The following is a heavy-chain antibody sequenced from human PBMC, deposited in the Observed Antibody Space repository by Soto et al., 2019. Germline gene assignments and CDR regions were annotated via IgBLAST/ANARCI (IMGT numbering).Heavy chain of an antibody. CDR3: ARGGRARGLFWVRGVKPY. J-gene: IGHJ4*02. D-gene: IGHD3-10*01. CDR2: ISYDGSNK. CDR1: GFTFSSYA. Sequence: QVQLVESGGGVVQPGRSLRLSCAASGFTFSSYAMHRVRQAPGKGLGWVAVISYDGSNKYYADSVKGLFTISRDNSKNALYLQMNSLRAEDAAVYYWARGGRARGLFWVRGVKPYWGQGTLVTVSS. V-gene: IGHV3-30-3*01.